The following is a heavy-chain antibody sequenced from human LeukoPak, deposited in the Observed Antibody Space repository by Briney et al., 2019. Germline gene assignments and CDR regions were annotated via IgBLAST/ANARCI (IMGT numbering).Heavy chain of an antibody. CDR1: GFTFSSYA. Sequence: GGSLRLSCAASGFTFSSYAMSWVRQAPGKGLEWVSGISGSGDSTYYVDSVKGRFTISRDNSKNTLYLQMNSLRAEDTAVYYCAKVPWEGYDTSGYYSPVIDYWGQGTLVTVSS. V-gene: IGHV3-23*01. CDR3: AKVPWEGYDTSGYYSPVIDY. CDR2: ISGSGDST. J-gene: IGHJ4*02. D-gene: IGHD3-22*01.